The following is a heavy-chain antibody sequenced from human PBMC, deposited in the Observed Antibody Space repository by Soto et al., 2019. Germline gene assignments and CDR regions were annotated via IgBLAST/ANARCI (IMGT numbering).Heavy chain of an antibody. CDR1: GFTFSSFT. J-gene: IGHJ6*02. Sequence: EVQLVESGGGLVKPGGSLRLSCVASGFTFSSFTMKWVRQAPGKGLEWVSSISSSSSYIYNADSVKGRFTISRDNAKNSLYLQLNSLRAEDTAVYYCAILFKWVVPAAIGPESPESPNYNNYYGFDVWGHGTTVIVSS. V-gene: IGHV3-21*01. CDR3: AILFKWVVPAAIGPESPESPNYNNYYGFDV. CDR2: ISSSSSYI. D-gene: IGHD2-2*01.